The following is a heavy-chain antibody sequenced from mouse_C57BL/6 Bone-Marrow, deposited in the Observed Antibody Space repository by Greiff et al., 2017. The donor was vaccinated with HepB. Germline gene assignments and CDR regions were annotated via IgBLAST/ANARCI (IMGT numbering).Heavy chain of an antibody. J-gene: IGHJ4*01. CDR2: IRSKSNNYAT. CDR1: GFSFNTYA. CDR3: VRRGTTVVAPYYYAMDY. Sequence: EVQLVESGGGLVQPKGSLKLSCAASGFSFNTYAMNWVRQAPGKGLEWVARIRSKSNNYATYYAESVKDRFTISRDDSESMLYLQMNNLKTEDTAMYYCVRRGTTVVAPYYYAMDYWGQGTSVTVSS. D-gene: IGHD1-1*01. V-gene: IGHV10-1*01.